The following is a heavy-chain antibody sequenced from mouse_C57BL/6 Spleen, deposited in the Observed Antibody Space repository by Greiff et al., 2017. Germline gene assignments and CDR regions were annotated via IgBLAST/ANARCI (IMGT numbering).Heavy chain of an antibody. CDR3: ARGRTGTRYFDV. J-gene: IGHJ1*03. D-gene: IGHD4-1*01. CDR1: GYTFTSYW. CDR2: IDPSDSET. Sequence: QVQLQQPGAELVRPGSSVKLSCKASGYTFTSYWMHWVKQRPIQGLEWIGNIDPSDSETHYNQKFKDKATLTVDKTSSTAYMQLSSLTSEDSAVYYCARGRTGTRYFDVWGTGTTVTVSS. V-gene: IGHV1-52*01.